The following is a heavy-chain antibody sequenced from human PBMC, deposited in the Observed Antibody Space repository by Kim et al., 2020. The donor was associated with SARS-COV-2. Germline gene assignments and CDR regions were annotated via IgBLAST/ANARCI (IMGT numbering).Heavy chain of an antibody. CDR2: INGAGSYT. D-gene: IGHD3-10*01. V-gene: IGHV3-74*01. CDR1: GFTFSSFR. Sequence: GGSLRLSCAASGFTFSSFRMHWVRQVPGKGLVWVSRINGAGSYTGYADSVKGRFTSSRDNAKNTLYLTMNSLTSEDTAVYYCARDRGVNGNDWYFVLWGRGTLVTVSS. J-gene: IGHJ2*01. CDR3: ARDRGVNGNDWYFVL.